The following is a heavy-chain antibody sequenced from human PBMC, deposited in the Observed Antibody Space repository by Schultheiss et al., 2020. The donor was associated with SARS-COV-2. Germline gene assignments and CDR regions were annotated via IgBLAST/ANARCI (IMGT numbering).Heavy chain of an antibody. CDR3: ASYGSGSYTSWFDP. J-gene: IGHJ5*02. D-gene: IGHD3-10*01. CDR1: GFTFSSYA. Sequence: GGSLRLSCAASGFTFSSYAMSWVRQAPGKGLEWVSAISGSGGSTSYADSVKGRFTISRDNAKNTLYLQMNSLRAEDTAVYYCASYGSGSYTSWFDPWGQGTLVTVSS. V-gene: IGHV3-23*01. CDR2: ISGSGGST.